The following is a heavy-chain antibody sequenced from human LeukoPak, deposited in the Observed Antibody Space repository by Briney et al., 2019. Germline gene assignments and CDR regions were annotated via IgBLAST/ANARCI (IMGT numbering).Heavy chain of an antibody. CDR3: AKDSCGAYCYSSFDY. CDR1: GFTFSSYW. D-gene: IGHD2-21*02. V-gene: IGHV3-7*05. Sequence: GGSLRLSCTASGFTFSSYWMNWVRQAPGKGLEWVANIKQDGSEKYYVDSVKGRLTISRDNAKNSLYLQMYSLRAEDTAVYYCAKDSCGAYCYSSFDYWGQGTLVTVSS. J-gene: IGHJ4*02. CDR2: IKQDGSEK.